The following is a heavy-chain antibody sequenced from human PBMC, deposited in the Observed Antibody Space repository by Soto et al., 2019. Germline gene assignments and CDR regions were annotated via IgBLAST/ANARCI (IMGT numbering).Heavy chain of an antibody. CDR1: GFTFSSYW. CDR2: IKQDGSEK. V-gene: IGHV3-7*01. Sequence: GGSLRLSCAASGFTFSSYWMSWVRQAPGKGLEWVANIKQDGSEKYYEDSVKGRFTISRDNAKNSLYLQMNSLRAEDAAVDYCWRADRNSSPSDSFDLWGQGTLVTVSS. CDR3: WRADRNSSPSDSFDL. D-gene: IGHD3-16*02. J-gene: IGHJ5*02.